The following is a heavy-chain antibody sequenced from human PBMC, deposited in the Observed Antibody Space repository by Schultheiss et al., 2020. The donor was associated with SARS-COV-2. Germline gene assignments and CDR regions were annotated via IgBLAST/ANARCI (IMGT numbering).Heavy chain of an antibody. CDR2: ISYDGSNK. J-gene: IGHJ6*01. D-gene: IGHD2-8*01. V-gene: IGHV3-30*01. CDR3: ARFCTNGVCRYYYGMDV. CDR1: GFTFSSYA. Sequence: GGSLRLSCAASGFTFSSYAMHWVRQAPGKGLEWVAVISYDGSNKYYADSVKGRFTISRDNSKNTLYLQMNSLRAEDTAVYYCARFCTNGVCRYYYGMDVWGQGTTGTVSS.